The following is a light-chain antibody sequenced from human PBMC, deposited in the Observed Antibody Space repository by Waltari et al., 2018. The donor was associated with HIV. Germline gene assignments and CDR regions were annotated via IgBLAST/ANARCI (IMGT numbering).Light chain of an antibody. CDR2: EVS. CDR3: CSYAGSVV. CDR1: SSDVGSYNL. J-gene: IGLJ2*01. V-gene: IGLV2-23*02. Sequence: QSALTQPAPVSGSPGQSITLSCTGTSSDVGSYNLVSWYQQHPGKAPKLMIYEVSKRPSGVSNRFSGSKSGNTASLTISGLQAEDEADYYCCSYAGSVVFGGGTKLTVL.